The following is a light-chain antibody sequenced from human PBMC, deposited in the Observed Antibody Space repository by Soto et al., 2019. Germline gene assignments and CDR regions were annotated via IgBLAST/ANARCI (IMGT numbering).Light chain of an antibody. Sequence: EIVLTQSPATLSVSPGERATLSCRATDTVSTNLAWFQRKAGQPPRLLIYGSSTRATGVPDRFSGSGSGTEFALIISSLQSEDVAVYYCQQYSNWPPAITFGQGTRLEI. V-gene: IGKV3-15*01. CDR2: GSS. J-gene: IGKJ5*01. CDR3: QQYSNWPPAIT. CDR1: DTVSTN.